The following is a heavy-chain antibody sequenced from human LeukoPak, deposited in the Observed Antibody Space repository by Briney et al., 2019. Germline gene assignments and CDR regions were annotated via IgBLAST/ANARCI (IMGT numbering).Heavy chain of an antibody. V-gene: IGHV1-69*06. CDR1: GGTFSSYA. D-gene: IGHD6-13*01. Sequence: GASVKVSCKASGGTFSSYAISWVRQAPGQGLEWMGGIIPIFGTANYAQKFQGRVTITADKSTSTAYMELSSLRSEDTAVYYCARDLVWQQLPASRWFDPWGQGTLVTVSS. CDR3: ARDLVWQQLPASRWFDP. CDR2: IIPIFGTA. J-gene: IGHJ5*02.